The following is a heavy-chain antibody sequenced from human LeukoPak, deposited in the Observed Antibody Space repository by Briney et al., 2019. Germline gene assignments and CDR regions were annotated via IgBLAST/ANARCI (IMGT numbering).Heavy chain of an antibody. J-gene: IGHJ4*02. CDR3: AKEVGTIPTNLLDD. CDR2: IGDSGGIT. D-gene: IGHD1-26*01. Sequence: GGSLRLSCAASGFTFSSYAMSWVRQAPGEGLEWVSVIGDSGGITYYADSVKGRFTISRDNSKNTLYLHMNSLRAEDTAVYYCAKEVGTIPTNLLDDWGQGTLVTVSS. CDR1: GFTFSSYA. V-gene: IGHV3-23*01.